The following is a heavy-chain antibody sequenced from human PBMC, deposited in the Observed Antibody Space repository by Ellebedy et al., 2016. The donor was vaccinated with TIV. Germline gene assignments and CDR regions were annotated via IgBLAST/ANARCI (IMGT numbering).Heavy chain of an antibody. CDR1: GNTFTSSY. CDR3: ARDSRSLAGIPYYFDF. D-gene: IGHD1-1*01. Sequence: AASVKVSCKASGNTFTSSYMHWVRQAPGQGLEWMGIINPSGISTTYAQKFKGRVTMTRDTSTSTVYMELSSLRSEDTAVYYCARDSRSLAGIPYYFDFWGQGTLVTVS. V-gene: IGHV1-46*01. J-gene: IGHJ4*02. CDR2: INPSGIST.